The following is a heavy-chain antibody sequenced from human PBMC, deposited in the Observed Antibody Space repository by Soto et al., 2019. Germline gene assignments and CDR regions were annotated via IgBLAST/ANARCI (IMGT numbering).Heavy chain of an antibody. CDR3: PKAKGWELLANQYGMEV. J-gene: IGHJ6*01. CDR1: VLTCIIYC. V-gene: IGHV3-30*18. Sequence: PWESXRLSCSCSVLTCIIYCIHLFRHAPGKGLEWVAVISYDGSNKYYADSVKGRFTISRDNSKNTLYLQMNSLRAEDTAVYYCPKAKGWELLANQYGMEVWGQGPTVNV. CDR2: ISYDGSNK. D-gene: IGHD1-26*01.